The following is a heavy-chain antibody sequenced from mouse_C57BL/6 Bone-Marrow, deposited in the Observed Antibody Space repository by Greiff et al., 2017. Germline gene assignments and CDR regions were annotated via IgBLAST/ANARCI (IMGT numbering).Heavy chain of an antibody. CDR2: ISSGGDYI. D-gene: IGHD1-1*01. V-gene: IGHV5-9-1*02. J-gene: IGHJ4*01. CDR3: TRESDITTAMDY. CDR1: GFTFSSYA. Sequence: EVQGVESGEGLVKPGGSLKLSCAASGFTFSSYAMSWVRQTPEKRLEWVAYISSGGDYIYYADTVKGRFTISRDNARNTLYLQMSSLKSEDTAMYYCTRESDITTAMDYWGQGTSVTVSS.